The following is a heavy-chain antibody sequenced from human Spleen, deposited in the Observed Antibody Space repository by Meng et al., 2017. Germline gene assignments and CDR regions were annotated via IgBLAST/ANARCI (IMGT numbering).Heavy chain of an antibody. D-gene: IGHD1-26*01. CDR3: TRVGGRYWDSGYFDS. CDR1: GDSFSRHY. Sequence: TLSLTCTMSGDSFSRHYWRWIRQPPGKGLECVGYLYSTGSTSYNPSLRSRVTMSIDTSKNQFSLKLDSVTAADTAVYYCTRVGGRYWDSGYFDSWGQGALVTVSS. CDR2: LYSTGST. V-gene: IGHV4-59*11. J-gene: IGHJ4*02.